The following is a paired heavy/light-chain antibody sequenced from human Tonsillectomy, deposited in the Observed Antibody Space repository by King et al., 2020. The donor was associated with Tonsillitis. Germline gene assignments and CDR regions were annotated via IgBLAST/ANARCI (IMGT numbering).Light chain of an antibody. CDR1: TGAVTSGHW. Sequence: QAVVTQEPSLTVSPGGTVTLTCGSSTGAVTSGHWPYWFQQKPGQAPRTLIYDTSNKHSWTPARFSGSLLGGKAALTLSGAQPEDEAEYFCLLSYSGTRVFGGGTKLTVL. CDR2: DTS. CDR3: LLSYSGTRV. V-gene: IGLV7-46*01. J-gene: IGLJ3*02.
Heavy chain of an antibody. CDR3: ASSHDYGDYIGR. J-gene: IGHJ4*02. CDR2: IHYTGST. D-gene: IGHD4-17*01. V-gene: IGHV4-31*03. CDR1: GASISSAGYY. Sequence: QVQLQESGPGLVKPSQTLSLTCTVSGASISSAGYYWSWIRRHPGKGLEWIGNIHYTGSTYYNPSLKSRPIISVDTSKNHFSLKLSSVTAADTAVYYCASSHDYGDYIGRWGQGTLVTVSS.